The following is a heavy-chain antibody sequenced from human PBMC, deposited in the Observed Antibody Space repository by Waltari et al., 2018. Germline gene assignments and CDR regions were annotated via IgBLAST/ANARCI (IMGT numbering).Heavy chain of an antibody. CDR1: GFTVRSPY. CDR2: INSGGDT. CDR3: TRDVTGYYYFDL. V-gene: IGHV3-53*01. Sequence: EVQLVESGGGWIQPGGSLSLSCAASGFTVRSPYMNWVRQAPGKGLEWVSVINSGGDTHYADSVKGRFTISRDNSKNTVYLQMNTLRAEDTALYYCTRDVTGYYYFDLWGRGTLVTVSS. J-gene: IGHJ2*01.